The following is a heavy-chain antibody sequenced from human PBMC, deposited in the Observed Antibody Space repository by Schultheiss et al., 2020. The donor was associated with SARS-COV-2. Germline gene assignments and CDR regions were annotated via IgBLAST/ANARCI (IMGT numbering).Heavy chain of an antibody. V-gene: IGHV3-30*07. J-gene: IGHJ6*03. CDR2: ISYDGSNK. CDR3: ARDRDYYYMDV. Sequence: GGSLRLSCAASGFTFSSYAMHWVRQAPGKGLEWVAVISYDGSNKYYADSVKGRFTISRDNSKNTLYLQMNSLRVEDTAVYYCARDRDYYYMDVWGKGTTVTVSS. CDR1: GFTFSSYA.